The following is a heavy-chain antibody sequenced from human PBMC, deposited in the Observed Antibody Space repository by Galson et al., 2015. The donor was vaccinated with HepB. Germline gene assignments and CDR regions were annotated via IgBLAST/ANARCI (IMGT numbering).Heavy chain of an antibody. CDR1: GYTFTGYY. CDR2: INPNSGGT. Sequence: SVKVSCKASGYTFTGYYMHWVRQAPGQGLEWMGWINPNSGGTNYAQKFQGRVTMTRDTSISTAYMEQSRLRSDDTAVYYCARTSKKKVLGYYYYRPRDCYMEVWGKGTTVTVSS. V-gene: IGHV1-2*02. CDR3: ARTSKKKVLGYYYYRPRDCYMEV. D-gene: IGHD1-26*01. J-gene: IGHJ6*03.